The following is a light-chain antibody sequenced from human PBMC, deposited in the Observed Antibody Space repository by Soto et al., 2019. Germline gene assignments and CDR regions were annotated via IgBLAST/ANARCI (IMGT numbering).Light chain of an antibody. CDR1: QSIFYSSNNKNY. CDR2: WAS. V-gene: IGKV4-1*01. J-gene: IGKJ2*02. CDR3: HQYYTIPCT. Sequence: DIVMTQSPDSLAVSLGERATINCKSSQSIFYSSNNKNYLTWYQQKPAQPLKLLIYWASTRESGVPDPFSGSGSGTDVTLTISSLQAEDVAVYSCHQYYTIPCTFGQGTKLEIK.